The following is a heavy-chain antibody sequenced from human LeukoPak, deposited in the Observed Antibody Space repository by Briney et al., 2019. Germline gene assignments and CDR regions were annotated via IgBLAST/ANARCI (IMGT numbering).Heavy chain of an antibody. J-gene: IGHJ4*02. CDR3: AKVMDRDIVATIRLGSQYYFDY. CDR1: GFTFSRYN. D-gene: IGHD5-12*01. V-gene: IGHV3-21*01. Sequence: GGSLRLSCAASGFTFSRYNMDWVRQAPGRGLEWVSSITSISNYIYYADSVKGRFTISRDNSKNTLYLQLNSLRAEDTAVYYCAKVMDRDIVATIRLGSQYYFDYWGQGTLVTVSS. CDR2: ITSISNYI.